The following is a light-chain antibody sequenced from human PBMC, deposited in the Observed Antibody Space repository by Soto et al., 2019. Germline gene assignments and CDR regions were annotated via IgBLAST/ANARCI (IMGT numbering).Light chain of an antibody. V-gene: IGKV3-20*01. CDR1: QSVSSSY. CDR2: GAS. Sequence: EIVLTQSPGTLSLSPGERGTLSCRASQSVSSSYLGWYQQKPGQAPRLLIYGASSRATGIPDRFSGSGSGTDFTLTISRLEPEDFAVYYCQQYGTSPLTFGGGTKVDIK. J-gene: IGKJ4*01. CDR3: QQYGTSPLT.